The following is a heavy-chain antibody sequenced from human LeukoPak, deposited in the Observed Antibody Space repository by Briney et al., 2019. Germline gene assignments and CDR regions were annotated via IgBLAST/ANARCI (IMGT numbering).Heavy chain of an antibody. CDR2: VYSSGST. CDR1: GGSISFSY. J-gene: IGHJ4*02. CDR3: ARDGDDLSEGYYFDS. Sequence: PSETLSLTCSVSGGSISFSYWSWIRQPAGKGLEWIGRVYSSGSTAYNPSLKSRVTMSVDTSKNQFSRKLSSVTAADTAVYYCARDGDDLSEGYYFDSWGQGTLVTVSS. V-gene: IGHV4-4*07. D-gene: IGHD3-3*01.